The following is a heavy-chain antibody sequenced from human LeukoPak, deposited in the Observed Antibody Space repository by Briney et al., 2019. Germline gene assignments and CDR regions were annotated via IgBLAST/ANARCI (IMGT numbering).Heavy chain of an antibody. D-gene: IGHD2-8*01. CDR3: ARARGYCTNGVCYPRSAGFDY. J-gene: IGHJ4*02. V-gene: IGHV4-61*01. CDR1: GGSVSSGSYY. Sequence: SETLSLTCTVSGGSVSSGSYYWSWIRQPPGKGLEWIGYIYYSGSTNYNPSLKSRVTISVDTSKNQFSLKLSSVTAADTAVYYCARARGYCTNGVCYPRSAGFDYWGQGTLVTVSP. CDR2: IYYSGST.